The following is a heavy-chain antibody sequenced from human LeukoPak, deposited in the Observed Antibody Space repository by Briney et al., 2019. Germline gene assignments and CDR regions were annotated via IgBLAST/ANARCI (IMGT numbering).Heavy chain of an antibody. D-gene: IGHD1-26*01. Sequence: PGGSLRLSCAASGFTFDEYGMSWVRQAPGKGLEWVSSINWDGGSTAYADSVQGRFTISRDNAKNSLHLQMKSLRAEDTALYYCARDSFSGSSLDYRGQGTLVTVSS. J-gene: IGHJ4*02. CDR2: INWDGGST. V-gene: IGHV3-20*04. CDR1: GFTFDEYG. CDR3: ARDSFSGSSLDY.